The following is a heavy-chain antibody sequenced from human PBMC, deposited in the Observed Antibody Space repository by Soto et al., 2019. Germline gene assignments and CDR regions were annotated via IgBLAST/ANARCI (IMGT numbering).Heavy chain of an antibody. D-gene: IGHD7-27*01. CDR3: VSETGDGPYYYYYGMDV. CDR2: IYYSGST. V-gene: IGHV4-39*01. CDR1: RGCLSSRSYY. J-gene: IGHJ6*02. Sequence: PWVTMSLTCTACRGCLSSRSYYCGWIRQPQGKGLEWIGSIYYSGSTYYNPSLKSRVTISVDTSKNQFSLKLSSVTAADTAVYYCVSETGDGPYYYYYGMDVWGQGTTVTVSS.